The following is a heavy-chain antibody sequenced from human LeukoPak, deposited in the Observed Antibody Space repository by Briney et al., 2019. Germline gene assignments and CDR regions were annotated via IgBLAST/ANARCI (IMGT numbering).Heavy chain of an antibody. J-gene: IGHJ3*02. V-gene: IGHV4-59*01. Sequence: SETLSLTCTVSGGSISGYFWGSIRQPPGEGLEWIGYIYNSGSTDYNPSLKSRVTISVDTSTNQFSLKLTSVTAADTAVYYCARYRAFDIWGRGTLVTVSS. CDR2: IYNSGST. CDR3: ARYRAFDI. CDR1: GGSISGYF.